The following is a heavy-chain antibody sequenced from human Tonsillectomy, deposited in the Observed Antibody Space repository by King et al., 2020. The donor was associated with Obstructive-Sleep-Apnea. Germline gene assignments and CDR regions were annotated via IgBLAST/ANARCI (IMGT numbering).Heavy chain of an antibody. D-gene: IGHD5-18*01. CDR2: IYYSGST. Sequence: QLQESGPGLVKPSETLSLTCTVSGGSISSYYWSWIRQPPGKGLEWIGYIYYSGSTNYNPSLKSRVTISVDTSKNQFSLKLSSVTAADTAVYYCARGIQLWFYYFDYWGQGTLVTVSS. CDR1: GGSISSYY. CDR3: ARGIQLWFYYFDY. J-gene: IGHJ4*02. V-gene: IGHV4-59*01.